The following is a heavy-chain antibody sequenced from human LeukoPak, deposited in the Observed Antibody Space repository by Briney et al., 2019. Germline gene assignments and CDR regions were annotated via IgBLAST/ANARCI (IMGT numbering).Heavy chain of an antibody. CDR2: IGKSGHT. J-gene: IGHJ4*02. CDR3: ASGAEGWNY. CDR1: GFTFSSYD. Sequence: GGSLRLSCAASGFTFSSYDMHWVRQVTGKGLEWVSGIGKSGHTYYAGSVKGRFTISRENAKNSLYLQMNDLRAGDPAVYYCASGAEGWNYWGQGTLVTVSS. V-gene: IGHV3-13*01. D-gene: IGHD2-15*01.